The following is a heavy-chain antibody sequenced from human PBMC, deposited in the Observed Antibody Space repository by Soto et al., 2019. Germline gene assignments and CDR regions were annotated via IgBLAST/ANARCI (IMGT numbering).Heavy chain of an antibody. D-gene: IGHD5-18*01. CDR3: ARTYSYGYGYYYYGMDV. Sequence: GESLKISCKGSGYSFTSYWIGWVRQMPGKGLEWMGIIYPGDSDTRYSPSFQGQVTIPADKSISTAYLQWSSLKASDTAMYYCARTYSYGYGYYYYGMDVWGQGTTVTVSS. J-gene: IGHJ6*02. V-gene: IGHV5-51*01. CDR1: GYSFTSYW. CDR2: IYPGDSDT.